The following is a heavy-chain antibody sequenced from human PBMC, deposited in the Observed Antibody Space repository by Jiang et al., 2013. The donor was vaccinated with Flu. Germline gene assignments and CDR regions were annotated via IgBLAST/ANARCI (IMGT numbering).Heavy chain of an antibody. CDR3: AKDGRGSGWPYYYYYGMDA. D-gene: IGHD6-19*01. CDR1: GFTFSSHV. Sequence: QLVESGGGLVQPGGSLRLSCAASGFTFSSHVMSWVRQAPGKGLEWVSGISRNSGSIGYADSVKGRFTISRDNAKNSLYLQMNSLRAEDTALYYCAKDGRGSGWPYYYYYGMDAWGQGTTVTVSS. CDR2: ISRNSGSI. V-gene: IGHV3-9*01. J-gene: IGHJ6*02.